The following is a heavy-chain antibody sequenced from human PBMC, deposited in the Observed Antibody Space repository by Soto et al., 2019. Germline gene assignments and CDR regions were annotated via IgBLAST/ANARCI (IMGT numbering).Heavy chain of an antibody. V-gene: IGHV3-23*01. CDR2: VSASGLNT. D-gene: IGHD6-13*01. Sequence: PGGSLRLSCAASGFTFSTYAMAWVRQAPGKGLEWVSGVSASGLNTDYADPVKGRFYISRDNSKNTVSLQMNSLRAEDTAVYYCAKDSGFEGSSSWYDAFDIWGQGTMVTVSS. CDR1: GFTFSTYA. CDR3: AKDSGFEGSSSWYDAFDI. J-gene: IGHJ3*02.